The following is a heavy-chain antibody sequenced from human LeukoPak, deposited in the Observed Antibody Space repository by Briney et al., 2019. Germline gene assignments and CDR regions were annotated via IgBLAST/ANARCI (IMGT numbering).Heavy chain of an antibody. V-gene: IGHV4-61*02. D-gene: IGHD5-24*01. J-gene: IGHJ4*02. CDR2: IYTSGST. CDR1: GGSISSGTYY. Sequence: SQTLSLTCTVSGGSISSGTYYWSWIRQPAGKGLEWIGRIYTSGSTNYNPSLKSRVTISVDTSKNQFSLRLNSVTAADTAVYYCARGRDGYNFLNRGEYYYFDYWGQGTLVTVSS. CDR3: ARGRDGYNFLNRGEYYYFDY.